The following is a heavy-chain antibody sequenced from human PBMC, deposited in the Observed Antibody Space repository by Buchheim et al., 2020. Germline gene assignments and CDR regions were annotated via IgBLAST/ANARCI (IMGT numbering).Heavy chain of an antibody. D-gene: IGHD3-10*01. J-gene: IGHJ6*02. V-gene: IGHV4-4*02. Sequence: QVQLQESGPGLVKPSGTLSLTCAVSGGSISSSNWWSWVRQPPGKGLEWIGEIYHSGGTNYNPSLKSRVTTSVDKSKNQFSLKLSSVTAADMAVYYCARSAKIEVRGDPYYYYGMDVWGQGTT. CDR3: ARSAKIEVRGDPYYYYGMDV. CDR1: GGSISSSNW. CDR2: IYHSGGT.